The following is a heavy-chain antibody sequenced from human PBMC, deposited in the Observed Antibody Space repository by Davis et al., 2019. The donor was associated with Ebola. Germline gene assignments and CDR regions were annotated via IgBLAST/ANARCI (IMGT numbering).Heavy chain of an antibody. CDR2: INSDGSNT. V-gene: IGHV3-74*01. D-gene: IGHD6-19*01. Sequence: GESLKISCAASGFTFSNYWMHWVRQAPGKGLVWVSRINSDGSNTIYADSVKGRFTISRDNSKNTLFLQMNSLRAEDTAVYYCAREKLDYSSDWFGMNLDYWGQGSLVTVSS. CDR1: GFTFSNYW. CDR3: AREKLDYSSDWFGMNLDY. J-gene: IGHJ4*02.